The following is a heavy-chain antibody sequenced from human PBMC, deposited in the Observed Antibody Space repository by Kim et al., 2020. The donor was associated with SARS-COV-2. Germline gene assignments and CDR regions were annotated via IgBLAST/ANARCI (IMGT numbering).Heavy chain of an antibody. J-gene: IGHJ3*02. D-gene: IGHD6-13*01. V-gene: IGHV4-39*01. CDR2: IYYSGST. CDR1: GGSISSSSYY. CDR3: ARRSCIADKGCAFDI. Sequence: SETLSLTCTVSGGSISSSSYYWGWIRQPPGKGLEWIGSIYYSGSTYYNPSLKSRVTISVDTSKNQFSLKLSSVTAADTAVYYCARRSCIADKGCAFDIWGQGTMVTVSS.